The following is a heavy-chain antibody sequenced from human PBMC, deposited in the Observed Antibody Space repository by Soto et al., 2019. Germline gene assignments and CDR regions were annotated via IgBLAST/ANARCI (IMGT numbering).Heavy chain of an antibody. Sequence: ASVKVSCKASGGTFSSYAISWVRQAPGQGLEWMGGIIPIFGTANYAQKFQGRVTITADESTSTAYMELSSLRSEDTAVYYCARAGRTTNINYYYGMDVWGQGTTVTVSS. D-gene: IGHD1-7*01. CDR3: ARAGRTTNINYYYGMDV. J-gene: IGHJ6*02. CDR2: IIPIFGTA. V-gene: IGHV1-69*13. CDR1: GGTFSSYA.